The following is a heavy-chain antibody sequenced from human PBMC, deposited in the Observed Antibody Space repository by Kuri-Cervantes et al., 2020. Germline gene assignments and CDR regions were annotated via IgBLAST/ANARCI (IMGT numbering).Heavy chain of an antibody. J-gene: IGHJ5*02. CDR3: ARGGAKLLWFRELSVGFDP. D-gene: IGHD3-10*01. V-gene: IGHV4-59*01. CDR2: IYCSGST. CDR1: GGSISSYY. Sequence: GSLRLSCTVSGGSISSYYWSWIRQPPGKGLEWIGYIYCSGSTNYNPSLKSRVTISVDTSKNQFSLKLSSVTAADTAVYYCARGGAKLLWFRELSVGFDPWGQGTLVTVSS.